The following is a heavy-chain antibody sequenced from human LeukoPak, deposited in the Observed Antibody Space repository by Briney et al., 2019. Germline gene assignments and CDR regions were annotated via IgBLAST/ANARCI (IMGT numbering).Heavy chain of an antibody. V-gene: IGHV1-2*02. CDR3: ARGLNLYGSSSHFDY. Sequence: ASVKDTCQSTRYTFTGYHMHWVRQAPGQELEGMGWINPNSGGTNYAQKFQGRVTMTRDTSISTAYMALSRLRSDDTAVYYCARGLNLYGSSSHFDYWGQGTLVTVSS. J-gene: IGHJ4*02. CDR2: INPNSGGT. CDR1: RYTFTGYH. D-gene: IGHD6-6*01.